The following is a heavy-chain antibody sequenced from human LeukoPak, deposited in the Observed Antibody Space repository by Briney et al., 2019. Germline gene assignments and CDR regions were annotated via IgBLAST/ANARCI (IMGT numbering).Heavy chain of an antibody. V-gene: IGHV5-51*01. CDR3: ARPGKEYYDFWSGYYDAFDI. CDR1: GYSFTSYW. CDR2: IYPGDSDT. Sequence: GESPKISCKGSGYSFTSYWIGWVRQMPGEGLEWMGIIYPGDSDTRYSPSFQGQVTISADKSISTAYLQWSSLKASDTAMYYCARPGKEYYDFWSGYYDAFDIWGQGTMVTVS. D-gene: IGHD3-3*01. J-gene: IGHJ3*02.